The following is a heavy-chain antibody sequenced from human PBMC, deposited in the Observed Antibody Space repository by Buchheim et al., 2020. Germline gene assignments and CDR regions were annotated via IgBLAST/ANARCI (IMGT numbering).Heavy chain of an antibody. D-gene: IGHD1-26*01. Sequence: EVQLEESGGGLVQPGGSLRLSCAASGFTLRTYWMHWVRQAPGKGLEWVSRINEDGSFTNYADSVKGRFTISRDNAENTLYLQMTSLRVEGTAMYYCARDLSGSQDYWGQGTL. CDR1: GFTLRTYW. J-gene: IGHJ4*02. V-gene: IGHV3-74*01. CDR3: ARDLSGSQDY. CDR2: INEDGSFT.